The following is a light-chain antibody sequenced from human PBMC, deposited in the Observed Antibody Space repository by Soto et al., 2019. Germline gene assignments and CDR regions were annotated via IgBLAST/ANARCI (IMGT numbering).Light chain of an antibody. J-gene: IGKJ3*01. CDR2: VAS. CDR3: QQSYSAPPFT. V-gene: IGKV1-39*01. Sequence: DIQMTQSPSSLSASVGDRVTITCRASQSINSYLNWYQQRPGKAPNLLIYVASNLQSGVPSRFSGSGSGTDFTLTISSLQPEDVATYFCQQSYSAPPFTFGPGTRVEI. CDR1: QSINSY.